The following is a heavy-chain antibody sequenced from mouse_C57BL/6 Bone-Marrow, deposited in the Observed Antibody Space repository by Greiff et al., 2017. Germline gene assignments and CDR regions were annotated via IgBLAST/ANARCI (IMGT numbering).Heavy chain of an antibody. CDR2: INPYNGGT. Sequence: EVQLQQSGPVLVKPGASVKMSCKASGYTFTDYYMNWVKQSHGKSLEWIGVINPYNGGTSYNQKFKGKATLTVDKSSSTAYMELNSLTSEDSAVYYCAREDLAYYFDYWGQGTTLTVSS. J-gene: IGHJ2*01. V-gene: IGHV1-19*01. CDR1: GYTFTDYY. CDR3: AREDLAYYFDY.